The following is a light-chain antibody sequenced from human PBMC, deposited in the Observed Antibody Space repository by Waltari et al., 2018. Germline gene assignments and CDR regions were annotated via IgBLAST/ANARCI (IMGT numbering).Light chain of an antibody. CDR1: QTISTY. Sequence: DIQMTQSPSSLSASVGDRVTISCRTSQTISTYLNWYQQKPGKAPKLLIYAASTLETGVPSRFSGSGSGTDFTLTISSLHPEDLALYHCLQYHYWPPWTFGQGTKVEVK. V-gene: IGKV1-39*01. CDR2: AAS. J-gene: IGKJ1*01. CDR3: LQYHYWPPWT.